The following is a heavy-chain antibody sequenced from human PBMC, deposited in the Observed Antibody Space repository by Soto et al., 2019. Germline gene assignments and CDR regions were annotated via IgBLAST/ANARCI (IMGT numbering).Heavy chain of an antibody. D-gene: IGHD2-15*01. CDR1: GFTFSSYS. CDR3: ARSRGYCSGGSCYPTAYYYYYMDV. V-gene: IGHV3-48*01. CDR2: ISSSSSTI. J-gene: IGHJ6*03. Sequence: PGGSLRLSCAASGFTFSSYSMNWVRQAPGKGLEWVSYISSSSSTIYYADSVKGRFTISRDNAKNSLYLQMNSLRAEDTAVYYCARSRGYCSGGSCYPTAYYYYYMDVWGKGTTVTVSS.